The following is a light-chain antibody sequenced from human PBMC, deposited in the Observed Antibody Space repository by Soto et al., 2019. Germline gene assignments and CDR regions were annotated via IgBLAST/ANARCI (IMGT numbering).Light chain of an antibody. CDR1: SRHFGGYKY. Sequence: QSALTQPASVSGSPGQSITISCTGTSRHFGGYKYVSWYQQHPGKPPKLMIYDVSNRPSGVSNRFSGSKSGNTASLTISGLPAEDEADYYCSSYTSSSTLVVFGGGTKVTVL. J-gene: IGLJ2*01. CDR3: SSYTSSSTLVV. V-gene: IGLV2-14*01. CDR2: DVS.